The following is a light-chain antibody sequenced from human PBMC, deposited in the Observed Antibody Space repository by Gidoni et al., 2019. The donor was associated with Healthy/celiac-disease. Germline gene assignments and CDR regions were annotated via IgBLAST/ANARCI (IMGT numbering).Light chain of an antibody. J-gene: IGKJ1*01. CDR2: AAS. Sequence: IQMNQSPSSLSASVGDRVTITCRASQSTSSYLYWYQQKPGKAPKRLIYAASSLQSGVPSRLSGSGSGTDFTLTISSLQPEDFATYYCQQSYSTPRTFGQGTKVEIK. CDR3: QQSYSTPRT. CDR1: QSTSSY. V-gene: IGKV1-39*01.